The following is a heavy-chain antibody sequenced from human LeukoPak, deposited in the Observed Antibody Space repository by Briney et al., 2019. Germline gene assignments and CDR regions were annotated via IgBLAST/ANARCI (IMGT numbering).Heavy chain of an antibody. V-gene: IGHV4-61*01. CDR3: AKTRGSGYFDY. Sequence: SETLSLTCTVSGGSISSSTYYWSWIRQPPGKGLEWIGYFYYSGSTNYNPSLKSRVTISVDTSKNQFSLKLSPVTAADTAVYYCAKTRGSGYFDYWGQGTLVTVSS. J-gene: IGHJ4*02. D-gene: IGHD3-22*01. CDR1: GGSISSSTYY. CDR2: FYYSGST.